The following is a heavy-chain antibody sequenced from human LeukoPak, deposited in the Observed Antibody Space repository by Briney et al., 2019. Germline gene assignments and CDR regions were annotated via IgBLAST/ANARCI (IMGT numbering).Heavy chain of an antibody. V-gene: IGHV1-46*01. CDR1: GYTFTSYY. D-gene: IGHD2-15*01. Sequence: ASVKVSCKASGYTFTSYYMHWVRQAPGQGLEWMGIINPSGGSTSYAQKFQGRVTMTRDTSTSTVYMELSSLRSEDTAVYYCARDPQEYCGGGSCYLYYFDYWGQGTLVTVSS. J-gene: IGHJ4*02. CDR2: INPSGGST. CDR3: ARDPQEYCGGGSCYLYYFDY.